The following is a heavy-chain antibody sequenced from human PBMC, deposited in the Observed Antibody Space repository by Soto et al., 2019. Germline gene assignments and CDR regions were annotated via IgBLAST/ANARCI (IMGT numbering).Heavy chain of an antibody. J-gene: IGHJ4*02. CDR1: GGSISSYY. D-gene: IGHD3-10*01. Sequence: SETLSLTCTVSGGSISSYYWSWIRQPPGKGLEWIGYIYYSGSTNYNPSLKSRVTISVDTSKNQFSLKLSSVTAADTAVYYCARNRALVRGVVYFDYWGQGTLVT. CDR3: ARNRALVRGVVYFDY. CDR2: IYYSGST. V-gene: IGHV4-59*08.